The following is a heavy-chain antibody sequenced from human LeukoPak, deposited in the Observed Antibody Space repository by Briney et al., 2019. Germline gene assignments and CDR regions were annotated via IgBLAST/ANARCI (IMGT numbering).Heavy chain of an antibody. CDR2: TSGSGGST. D-gene: IGHD3-22*01. CDR1: GFTFSSYA. V-gene: IGHV3-23*01. Sequence: GGSLRLSCAASGFTFSSYAMSWVRQAPGKGLEWVSATSGSGGSTSYADSVKGRFTISRDNSKNTLYLQMNSLRAEDTAVYYCAKEASYYYDSSGYTDYWGQGTLVTVSS. J-gene: IGHJ4*02. CDR3: AKEASYYYDSSGYTDY.